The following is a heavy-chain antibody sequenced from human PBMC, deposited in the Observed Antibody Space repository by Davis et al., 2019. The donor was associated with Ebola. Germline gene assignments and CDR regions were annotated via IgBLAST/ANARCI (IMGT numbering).Heavy chain of an antibody. CDR1: GYTFTGCY. CDR3: ARETYSGNYYYFDY. CDR2: INPNSGVT. J-gene: IGHJ4*02. Sequence: ASVKVSCKASGYTFTGCYVHWVRQAPGQGLEWMGRINPNSGVTNYAQKFQGRVTMSRDTSINTAYMELSGLRSDDTAFYYCARETYSGNYYYFDYWGQGTLVTVST. D-gene: IGHD1-26*01. V-gene: IGHV1-2*06.